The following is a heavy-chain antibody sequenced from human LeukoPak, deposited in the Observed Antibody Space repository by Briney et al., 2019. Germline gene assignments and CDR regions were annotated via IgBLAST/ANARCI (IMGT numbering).Heavy chain of an antibody. V-gene: IGHV4-39*01. CDR1: GSSISSSSYY. Sequence: SETLSLTCTVSGSSISSSSYYWGWIRQPPGKGLEWIGGIYYSGSTYYNPSLKSRVTISVDTSKNQFSLKLSSVTAADTAVYYCAAIVVPAAPYWYFDLWGRGTLVTVSS. D-gene: IGHD2-2*01. CDR3: AAIVVPAAPYWYFDL. CDR2: IYYSGST. J-gene: IGHJ2*01.